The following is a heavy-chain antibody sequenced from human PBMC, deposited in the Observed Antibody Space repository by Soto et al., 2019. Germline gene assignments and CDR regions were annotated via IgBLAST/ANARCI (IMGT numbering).Heavy chain of an antibody. CDR1: GFTFDDYA. CDR2: ISWNSGSI. Sequence: EVQLVESGGGLVQPGRSLRLSCAASGFTFDDYAMHWVRQAPGKGLEWVSGISWNSGSIGYADSVKGRFTISRDNAKNSLYLQMNSLRADDTALYYCAKGGTFDYWGQGTLVTVSS. D-gene: IGHD3-16*01. CDR3: AKGGTFDY. J-gene: IGHJ4*02. V-gene: IGHV3-9*01.